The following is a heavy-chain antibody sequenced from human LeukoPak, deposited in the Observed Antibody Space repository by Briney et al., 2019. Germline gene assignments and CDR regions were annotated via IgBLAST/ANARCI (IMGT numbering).Heavy chain of an antibody. CDR1: GYTFTAYY. CDR2: IKPNSGGT. D-gene: IGHD2-15*01. Sequence: ASVKVSCKTSGYTFTAYYIHWVRQAPGQGLEWMGWIKPNSGGTDYAQKFQGRVTMITDASISTAYMELSRLRTDDTAVYYCARDLLRAASDFWGQGTLVTVSS. V-gene: IGHV1-2*02. J-gene: IGHJ4*02. CDR3: ARDLLRAASDF.